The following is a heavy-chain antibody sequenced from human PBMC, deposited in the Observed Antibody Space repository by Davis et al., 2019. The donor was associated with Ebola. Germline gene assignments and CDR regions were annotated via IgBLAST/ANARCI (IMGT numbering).Heavy chain of an antibody. CDR3: AGHAPRSGGWYSAWLEP. D-gene: IGHD6-19*01. CDR1: GGSISSYY. CDR2: IYYSGST. V-gene: IGHV4-59*08. Sequence: MPSETLSLTCTVSGGSISSYYWSWIRQPPGKGLEWIGSIYYSGSTNYNPSLKSRVTISVDTSKNQISLRLRSVTAADTAVYYCAGHAPRSGGWYSAWLEPWGQGTVVTVSS. J-gene: IGHJ5*02.